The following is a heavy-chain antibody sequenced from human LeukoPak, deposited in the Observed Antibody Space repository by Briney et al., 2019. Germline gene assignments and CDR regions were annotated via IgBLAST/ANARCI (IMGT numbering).Heavy chain of an antibody. Sequence: GESLKISCNASGYNFTSYWIDWVRQMPGKGLQWRGIIYPGDSDTRYSTSFQGQVTISADKSISTAYLQWGSLKASDTAMYYCARAGPLYSGGFLGLWGQGTLVTVSS. CDR3: ARAGPLYSGGFLGL. D-gene: IGHD1-26*01. V-gene: IGHV5-51*01. CDR1: GYNFTSYW. CDR2: IYPGDSDT. J-gene: IGHJ4*02.